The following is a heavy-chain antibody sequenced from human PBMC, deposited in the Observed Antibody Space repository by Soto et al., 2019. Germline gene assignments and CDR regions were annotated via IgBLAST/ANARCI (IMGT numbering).Heavy chain of an antibody. J-gene: IGHJ5*02. CDR3: ARDPSGEDDIVVVPAGWFDP. D-gene: IGHD2-2*01. Sequence: GGSLRLSCAASGFTFSSYCMHWVRQAPGKGLEWVAVIWYDGSNKYYADSVKGRFTISRDNSKNTLYLQMNSLRAEDTAVYYCARDPSGEDDIVVVPAGWFDPWGQGTLVTVSS. V-gene: IGHV3-33*01. CDR1: GFTFSSYC. CDR2: IWYDGSNK.